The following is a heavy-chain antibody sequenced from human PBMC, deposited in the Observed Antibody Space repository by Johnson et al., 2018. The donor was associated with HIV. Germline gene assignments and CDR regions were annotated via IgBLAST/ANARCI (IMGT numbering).Heavy chain of an antibody. V-gene: IGHV3-23*01. CDR2: ISGRGGST. J-gene: IGHJ3*02. D-gene: IGHD5-24*01. CDR3: ARACRDGYTCDAFDI. Sequence: VQLMESGGGVVQPGRSLRLSCAASGFTFSSYAMNWVRQAPGKGLEWVSAISGRGGSTYYADSVKGRFTISRDNSKNTLHLQMNSLRVEDTAVYYCARACRDGYTCDAFDIWGQGTMVTVSS. CDR1: GFTFSSYA.